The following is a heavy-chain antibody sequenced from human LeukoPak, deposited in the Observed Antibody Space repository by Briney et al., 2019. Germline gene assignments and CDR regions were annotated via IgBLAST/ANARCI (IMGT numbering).Heavy chain of an antibody. J-gene: IGHJ4*02. CDR2: INPNSGGT. CDR1: GYTFTGNY. Sequence: ASVKVSCKASGYTFTGNYMHWVRQAPGQGLEWMGWINPNSGGTNYAQKFQGRVTMTRDTSISTAYMDLSRLRSDDTAVYYCARQGGYYDTTSDGYWGQGTLVTVSS. CDR3: ARQGGYYDTTSDGY. D-gene: IGHD3-22*01. V-gene: IGHV1-2*02.